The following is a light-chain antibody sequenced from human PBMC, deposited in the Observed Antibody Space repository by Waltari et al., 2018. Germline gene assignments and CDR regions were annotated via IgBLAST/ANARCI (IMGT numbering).Light chain of an antibody. CDR2: DVS. Sequence: QFALTQPASVYGSPGQPLTIPCPGTHSDVSTFNDVSWYQQHPGKAPKLIIFDVSNRPSGVSNRFSGAKSGNTTSMTISGLQAEDEADYYCSSYISRSTPELFGGRTSLTVL. CDR3: SSYISRSTPEL. CDR1: HSDVSTFND. V-gene: IGLV2-14*03. J-gene: IGLJ2*01.